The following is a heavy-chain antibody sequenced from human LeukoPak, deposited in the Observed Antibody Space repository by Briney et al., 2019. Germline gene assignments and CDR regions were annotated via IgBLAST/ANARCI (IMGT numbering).Heavy chain of an antibody. J-gene: IGHJ5*01. CDR2: VYYTGIT. Sequence: SETLSLTCTVSGGSISSYYWSWIRQPPGKGLEWIGYVYYTGITNYNPSFKSPVTISVDTSKNQFSLKLTSVTAADTAVYFCARGLNEIGWFDSWGQGTLVTVSS. CDR3: ARGLNEIGWFDS. V-gene: IGHV4-59*01. CDR1: GGSISSYY. D-gene: IGHD5/OR15-5a*01.